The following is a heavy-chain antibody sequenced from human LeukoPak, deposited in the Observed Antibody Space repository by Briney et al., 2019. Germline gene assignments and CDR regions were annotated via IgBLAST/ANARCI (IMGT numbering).Heavy chain of an antibody. J-gene: IGHJ4*02. Sequence: PGGSLRLSCAASGFTFSSYWMSWVRQAPGKGLEWVANINQDGSEKYYVDSVRGRFIISRDNAKNSLYLQMNSLRAEDTALYYCAKDANSDYGDYFDYWGQGTLVTVSS. CDR1: GFTFSSYW. D-gene: IGHD4-17*01. CDR3: AKDANSDYGDYFDY. CDR2: INQDGSEK. V-gene: IGHV3-7*03.